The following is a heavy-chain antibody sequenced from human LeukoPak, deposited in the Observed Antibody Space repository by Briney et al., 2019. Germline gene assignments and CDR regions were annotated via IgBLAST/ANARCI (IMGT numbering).Heavy chain of an antibody. CDR2: IFGSGGSA. J-gene: IGHJ4*02. CDR3: GKTTTGYSSGRYPGWPVDY. CDR1: GFTFNNYA. D-gene: IGHD6-19*01. V-gene: IGHV3-23*01. Sequence: GGSLRLSCVASGFTFNNYAMYWVRQAPGKGLEWVSGIFGSGGSAHYADSVKGRFTISRDNSKNTVYLQINSLRVEDTAVYYCGKTTTGYSSGRYPGWPVDYWGQGSLVTVSS.